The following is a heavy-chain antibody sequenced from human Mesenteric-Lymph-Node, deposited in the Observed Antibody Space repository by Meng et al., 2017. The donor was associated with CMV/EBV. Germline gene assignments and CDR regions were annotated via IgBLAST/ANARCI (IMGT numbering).Heavy chain of an antibody. J-gene: IGHJ4*02. CDR1: GLTFTSLW. V-gene: IGHV3-7*01. CDR3: ARVGPSGSYYSDY. CDR2: IKEDGSQK. Sequence: GGSLRLSCATSGLTFTSLWMSWVRQAPGKGLEWVANIKEDGSQKYYVDSVTGRFTISRDNAKSSLYLQMNGLRAEDTAVYYCARVGPSGSYYSDYWGQGTLVTVSS. D-gene: IGHD1-26*01.